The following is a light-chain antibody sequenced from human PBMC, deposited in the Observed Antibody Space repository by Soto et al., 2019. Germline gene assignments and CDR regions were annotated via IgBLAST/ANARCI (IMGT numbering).Light chain of an antibody. Sequence: DIVMTQSPDSLAVSLGERATINCKSSQSVLYSSNNKNYLAWYQQKPGQPPTLLIYWASTREYGVPDRFSGSGSGTDFTLTISSLQAEDVAVYYCQKYYSTPPWTFGQGTKVEIK. CDR1: QSVLYSSNNKNY. CDR3: QKYYSTPPWT. J-gene: IGKJ1*01. V-gene: IGKV4-1*01. CDR2: WAS.